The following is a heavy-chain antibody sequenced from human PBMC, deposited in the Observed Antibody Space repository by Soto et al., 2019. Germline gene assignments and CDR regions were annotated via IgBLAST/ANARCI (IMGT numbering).Heavy chain of an antibody. CDR3: VISRQMESVNDYVLGV. V-gene: IGHV4-30-4*01. D-gene: IGHD1-1*01. J-gene: IGHJ6*02. CDR1: GVSLNTADTW. Sequence: QVQLQESGSGLAKPSQSLSLTCTVSGVSLNTADTWWSWIRQSPGKGLEFIGYYHSGGSTYYDASLRSRVLISADTSNSEFSLKLSSVTVADTAVYFWVISRQMESVNDYVLGVWGQGTTVTVS. CDR2: YHSGGST.